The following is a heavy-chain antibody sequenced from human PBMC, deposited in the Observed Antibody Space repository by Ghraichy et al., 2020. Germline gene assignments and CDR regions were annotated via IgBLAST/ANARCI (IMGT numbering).Heavy chain of an antibody. CDR3: AGVNYDSSGYYFDY. Sequence: GGSLRLSCAASGFTFSSYEMNWVRQAPGKGLEWVSYISSSGSTIYYADSVKGRFTISRDNAKNSLYLQMNSLRAEDTAVYYCAGVNYDSSGYYFDYWCQGTLVTVSS. J-gene: IGHJ4*02. CDR2: ISSSGSTI. D-gene: IGHD3-22*01. CDR1: GFTFSSYE. V-gene: IGHV3-48*03.